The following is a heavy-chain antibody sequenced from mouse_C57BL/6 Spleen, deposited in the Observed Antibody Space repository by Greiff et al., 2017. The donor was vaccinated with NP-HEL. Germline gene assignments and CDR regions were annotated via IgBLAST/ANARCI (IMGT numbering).Heavy chain of an antibody. CDR1: GYTFTSYW. Sequence: QVQLGEAGAELVKPGASVKLSCKASGYTFTSYWMHWVKQRPGRGLEWIGRIDPNSGGTKYNEKFKSKATLTVDKPTSTAYMQLNSLTTENSAVYYCTRWAYYGSSWGDYAMDYWGQGTSVTVSS. J-gene: IGHJ4*01. V-gene: IGHV1-72*01. CDR3: TRWAYYGSSWGDYAMDY. CDR2: IDPNSGGT. D-gene: IGHD1-1*01.